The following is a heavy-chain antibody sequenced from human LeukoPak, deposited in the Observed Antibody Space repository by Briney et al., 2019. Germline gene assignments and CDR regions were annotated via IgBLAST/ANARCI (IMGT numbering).Heavy chain of an antibody. Sequence: SVKVSCKASGGTFSSYAISWVRQAPGQGLEWMGRIIPILGIANYAQKFQGRVTITADKSTSTAYMELSSLRSEDTAVYYCARGSDYGDYVPLQHWGQGTLVTVSS. D-gene: IGHD4-17*01. CDR1: GGTFSSYA. CDR3: ARGSDYGDYVPLQH. J-gene: IGHJ1*01. CDR2: IIPILGIA. V-gene: IGHV1-69*04.